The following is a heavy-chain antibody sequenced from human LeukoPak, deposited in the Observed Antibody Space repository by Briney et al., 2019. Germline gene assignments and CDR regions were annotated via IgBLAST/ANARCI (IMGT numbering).Heavy chain of an antibody. J-gene: IGHJ4*02. CDR1: GYTFTDNY. CDR3: ARGKWSDY. Sequence: ASVKVSCKASGYTFTDNYIHWVRQAPGQGLEWMGWVIPDSGGTKYAQKFQGRVTMTRDTSISTAYMELNSLRSDDTAVYYCARGKWSDYWGQGTLVTVPS. D-gene: IGHD2-15*01. V-gene: IGHV1-2*02. CDR2: VIPDSGGT.